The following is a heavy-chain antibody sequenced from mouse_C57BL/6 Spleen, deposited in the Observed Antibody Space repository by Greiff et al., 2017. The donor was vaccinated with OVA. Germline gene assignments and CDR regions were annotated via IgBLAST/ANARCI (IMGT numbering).Heavy chain of an antibody. CDR2: ISDGGSYT. Sequence: DVHLVESGGGLVKPGGSLKLSCAASGFTFSSYAMSWVRQTPEKRLEWVATISDGGSYTYYPDIVKGRFPISRDNAKNNLYLQMSHLKSEDTAMYYCARELGRNYFDYWGQGTTLTVSS. CDR3: ARELGRNYFDY. D-gene: IGHD4-1*01. V-gene: IGHV5-4*01. CDR1: GFTFSSYA. J-gene: IGHJ2*01.